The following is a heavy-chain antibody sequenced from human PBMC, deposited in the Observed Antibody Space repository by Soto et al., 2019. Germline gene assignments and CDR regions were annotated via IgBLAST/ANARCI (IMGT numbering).Heavy chain of an antibody. CDR3: ARDGSTSWYSYDYHGMDV. D-gene: IGHD5-18*01. Sequence: EVQLVESGGGLVQPGGSLRLSCAASGFTFRTYWLSWVRQVPGKGLEWVANINLDGSEKNYVDSVKGRFTISRDNARNSLYLQMSSLRAEDTALYYCARDGSTSWYSYDYHGMDVWGKGTTVNVSS. CDR2: INLDGSEK. J-gene: IGHJ6*04. CDR1: GFTFRTYW. V-gene: IGHV3-7*05.